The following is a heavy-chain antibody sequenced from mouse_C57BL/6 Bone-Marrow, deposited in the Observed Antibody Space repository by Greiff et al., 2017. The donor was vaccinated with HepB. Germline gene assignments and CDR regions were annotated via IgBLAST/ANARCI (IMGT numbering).Heavy chain of an antibody. Sequence: DVKLVESGGDLVKPGGSLKLSCAASGFTFSSYGMSWVRQTPDKRLEWVATISSGGSYTYYPDSVKGRFTISRDNAKNTLYLQMSSLKSEDTAMYYCARLPYYYGSPWFAYWGQGTLVTVSA. CDR1: GFTFSSYG. CDR2: ISSGGSYT. V-gene: IGHV5-6*02. CDR3: ARLPYYYGSPWFAY. J-gene: IGHJ3*01. D-gene: IGHD1-1*01.